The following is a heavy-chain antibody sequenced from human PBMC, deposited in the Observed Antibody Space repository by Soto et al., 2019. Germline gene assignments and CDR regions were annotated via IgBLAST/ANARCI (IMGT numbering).Heavy chain of an antibody. D-gene: IGHD6-19*01. J-gene: IGHJ4*02. V-gene: IGHV3-23*01. CDR2: ISGSGGST. CDR3: AKDDPVAGKELSLFDY. CDR1: GFTFSSYA. Sequence: SGGSPRLSCAASGFTFSSYAMSWVRQAPGKGLEWVSAISGSGGSTYYADSVKGRFTISRDNSKNTLYLQMNSLRAEDTAVYYCAKDDPVAGKELSLFDYWGQGTLVTFSS.